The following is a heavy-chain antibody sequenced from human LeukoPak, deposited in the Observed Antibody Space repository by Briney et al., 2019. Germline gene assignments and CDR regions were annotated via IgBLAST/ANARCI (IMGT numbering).Heavy chain of an antibody. CDR2: IYYSGST. J-gene: IGHJ5*02. Sequence: SETLSLTCTVSGGSISSGGYYWSWIRQHPGKGLEWIGYIYYSGSTYYNPSLKRRVTISVDTSKNQFSLKLSSVTAADTAVYYCARESRAMVRGVTIMNWFDPWGQGTLVTVSS. D-gene: IGHD3-10*01. CDR1: GGSISSGGYY. CDR3: ARESRAMVRGVTIMNWFDP. V-gene: IGHV4-31*03.